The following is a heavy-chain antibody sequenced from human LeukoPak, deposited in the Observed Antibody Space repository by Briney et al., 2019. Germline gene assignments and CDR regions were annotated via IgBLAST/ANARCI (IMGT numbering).Heavy chain of an antibody. V-gene: IGHV3-11*01. CDR2: ISSSGSTI. CDR3: ASTYYYDSSRFDY. Sequence: PGGSLRLSCAASGFTFGDYYMSWIRQAPGKGLEWVSYISSSGSTIYYADSVKGRFTISRDNAKNSLYLQMNSLRAEDTAVYYCASTYYYDSSRFDYWGQGTLVTVSS. J-gene: IGHJ4*02. CDR1: GFTFGDYY. D-gene: IGHD3-22*01.